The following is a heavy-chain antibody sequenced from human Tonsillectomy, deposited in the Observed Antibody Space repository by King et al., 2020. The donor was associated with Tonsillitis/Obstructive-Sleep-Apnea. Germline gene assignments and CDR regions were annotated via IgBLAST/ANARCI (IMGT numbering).Heavy chain of an antibody. CDR1: GYSFNSYW. Sequence: VQLVESGAEVKKPGESLKISCKGSGYSFNSYWSGGVRQLPGKGREWRGIIYPGDSDTKHSPSCQGKVTISAEKSISTAYLKWRSLKASDPAMYFCARPYTHRQHFDYWGQGTLLPVSS. J-gene: IGHJ4*02. CDR3: ARPYTHRQHFDY. D-gene: IGHD2-2*02. CDR2: IYPGDSDT. V-gene: IGHV5-51*03.